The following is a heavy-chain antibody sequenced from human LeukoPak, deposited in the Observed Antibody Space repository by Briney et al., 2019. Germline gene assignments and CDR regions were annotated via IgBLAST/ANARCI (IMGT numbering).Heavy chain of an antibody. CDR3: ARDSSSWYSPVDY. CDR2: INPNSGGT. J-gene: IGHJ4*02. D-gene: IGHD6-13*01. CDR1: GGTFSSYA. V-gene: IGHV1-2*02. Sequence: GASVKVSCKASGGTFSSYAISWVRQAPGQGLEWMGWINPNSGGTNYAQKFQGRVTMTRDTSISTAYMELSRLRSDDTAVYYCARDSSSWYSPVDYWGQGTLVTVSS.